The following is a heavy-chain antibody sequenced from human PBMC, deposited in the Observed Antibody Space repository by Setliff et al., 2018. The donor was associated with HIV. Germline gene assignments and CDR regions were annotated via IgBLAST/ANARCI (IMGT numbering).Heavy chain of an antibody. J-gene: IGHJ4*02. CDR1: GYSFTNYW. Sequence: PGESLKISCKGSGYSFTNYWIGWVRQMPGKGLEWMGVIYPGDSDTRYSPSFQGQVTISADKSISTAYMQWSSLKASDTAMYYCATSPLGYCSGGSCYQYFDYWGPGTLVTVSS. CDR3: ATSPLGYCSGGSCYQYFDY. CDR2: IYPGDSDT. V-gene: IGHV5-51*01. D-gene: IGHD2-15*01.